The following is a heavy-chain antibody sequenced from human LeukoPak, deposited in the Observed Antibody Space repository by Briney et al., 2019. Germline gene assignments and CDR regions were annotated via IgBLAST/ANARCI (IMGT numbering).Heavy chain of an antibody. J-gene: IGHJ6*04. V-gene: IGHV3-23*01. CDR2: ISGSGGST. CDR3: ARDLICSGGSCYGMDV. Sequence: GGSLRLSCAASGFTFSSYAMSWVRQAPGKGLEWVSAISGSGGSTYYADSVKGRFTISRDNSKNTLYLQMNSLRAEDTAVYYCARDLICSGGSCYGMDVWGKGTTVTVSS. CDR1: GFTFSSYA. D-gene: IGHD2-15*01.